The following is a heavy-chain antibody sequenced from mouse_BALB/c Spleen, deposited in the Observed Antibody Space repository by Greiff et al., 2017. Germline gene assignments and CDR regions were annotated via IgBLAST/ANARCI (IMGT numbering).Heavy chain of an antibody. CDR2: ISYDGSN. J-gene: IGHJ2*01. Sequence: EVQLQQSGPGLVKPSQSLSLTCSVTGYSITSGYYWNWIRQFPGNKLEWMGYISYDGSNNYNPSLKNRISITRDTSKNQFFLKLNSVTTEDTATYYCARGLLRSYYFDYWGQGTTLTVSS. CDR3: ARGLLRSYYFDY. D-gene: IGHD1-1*01. V-gene: IGHV3-6*02. CDR1: GYSITSGYY.